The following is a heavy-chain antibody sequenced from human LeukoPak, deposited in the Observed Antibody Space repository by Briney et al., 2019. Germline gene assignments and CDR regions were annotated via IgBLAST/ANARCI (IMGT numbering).Heavy chain of an antibody. CDR2: ISYDGSNK. J-gene: IGHJ4*02. Sequence: GRSLRLSCAASGFTFSSYAMHWVRQAPGKGLEWVAVISYDGSNKYYADSVKGRFTISRDNSKNTLYLQMISLRAEDTAVYYCARDGHYYYYDSSGYYYPPNFDYWGQGTLVTVSS. D-gene: IGHD3-22*01. CDR1: GFTFSSYA. CDR3: ARDGHYYYYDSSGYYYPPNFDY. V-gene: IGHV3-30*01.